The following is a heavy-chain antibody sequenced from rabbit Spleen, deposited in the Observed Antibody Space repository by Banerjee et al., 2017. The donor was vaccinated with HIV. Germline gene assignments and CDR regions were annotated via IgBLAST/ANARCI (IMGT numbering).Heavy chain of an antibody. CDR1: GVSFSGNSY. V-gene: IGHV1S40*01. CDR3: ARDLAGVIGWNFSL. CDR2: IDTGSSGFT. Sequence: QSLEESGGDLVKPGASLTLTCIASGVSFSGNSYMCWVRQAPGKGLEWIACIDTGSSGFTYFASWAKGRFTISKTSSTTVTLQMTSLTAADTATYFCARDLAGVIGWNFSLWGQGTLVT. J-gene: IGHJ4*01. D-gene: IGHD4-1*01.